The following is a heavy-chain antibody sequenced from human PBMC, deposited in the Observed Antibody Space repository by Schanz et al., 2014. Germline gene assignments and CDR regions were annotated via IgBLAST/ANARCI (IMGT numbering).Heavy chain of an antibody. V-gene: IGHV4-59*06. D-gene: IGHD5-12*01. J-gene: IGHJ4*02. CDR1: GGSISTYY. CDR3: ARVRVGDGYLFEY. Sequence: QVQLQESGPGLVKPSETLSLTCTISGGSISTYYWNWIRQHPGKGLEWIGYIYYSGNTYYNPSLRGRVSMSLDTSKNQFSLKLGSVSAADTAVYYCARVRVGDGYLFEYWGQGTLVTVSS. CDR2: IYYSGNT.